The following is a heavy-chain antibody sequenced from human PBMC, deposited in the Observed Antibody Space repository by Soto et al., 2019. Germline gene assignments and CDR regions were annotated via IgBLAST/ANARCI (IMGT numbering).Heavy chain of an antibody. Sequence: SETLSLTCTVSGGSISSGDYYWSWIRQPPGKGLEWIGYIYYSGSTYYNPSLKSRVTISVDTSKNQFSLKLSSVTAADTAVYYCARASMVREKGFDYWGQGTLVTVSS. CDR2: IYYSGST. J-gene: IGHJ4*02. D-gene: IGHD3-10*01. CDR3: ARASMVREKGFDY. CDR1: GGSISSGDYY. V-gene: IGHV4-30-4*01.